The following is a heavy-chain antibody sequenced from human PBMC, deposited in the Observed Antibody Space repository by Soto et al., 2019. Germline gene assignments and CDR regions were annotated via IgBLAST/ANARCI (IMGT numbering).Heavy chain of an antibody. CDR2: IRSNTYGGTT. V-gene: IGHV3-49*03. CDR1: GFTFGDYA. D-gene: IGHD6-6*01. CDR3: ARRKYLDY. J-gene: IGHJ4*02. Sequence: GGSLRLSCTTFGFTFGDYAMSWFRQAPGKGLEWIGYIRSNTYGGTTEYAASVKGRFTISRDDSKRVAHLQMNSLETEDTAVYFCARRKYLDYWGQGALVTVSS.